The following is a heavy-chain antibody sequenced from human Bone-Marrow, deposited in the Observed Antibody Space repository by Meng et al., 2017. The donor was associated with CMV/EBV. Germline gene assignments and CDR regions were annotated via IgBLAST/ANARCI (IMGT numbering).Heavy chain of an antibody. D-gene: IGHD6-6*01. CDR3: AKDSLKSRYSSSSGGADY. J-gene: IGHJ4*02. CDR1: GFTFSTYD. CDR2: IWYDGSNK. Sequence: GESLKISCGASGFTFSTYDIHWVRQPPGKGLEWVAVIWYDGSNKYYADSVKGRFTISRDNSKNTLYLQMNSLRAEDTAVYYCAKDSLKSRYSSSSGGADYWGQGTLVTVSS. V-gene: IGHV3-33*06.